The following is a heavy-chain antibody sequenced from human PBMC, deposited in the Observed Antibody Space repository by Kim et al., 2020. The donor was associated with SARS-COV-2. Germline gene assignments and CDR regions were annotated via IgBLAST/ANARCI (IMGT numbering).Heavy chain of an antibody. CDR2: ISYDGSNK. CDR1: GFTFSSYG. J-gene: IGHJ6*02. Sequence: GGSLRLSCAASGFTFSSYGMHWVRQAPGKGLEWVAVISYDGSNKYYADSVKGRFTISRDNSKNTLYLQMNSLRAEDTAVYYCAKELQQWLLPVVYYYYGMDVWGQGTTVTVSS. D-gene: IGHD6-19*01. CDR3: AKELQQWLLPVVYYYYGMDV. V-gene: IGHV3-30*18.